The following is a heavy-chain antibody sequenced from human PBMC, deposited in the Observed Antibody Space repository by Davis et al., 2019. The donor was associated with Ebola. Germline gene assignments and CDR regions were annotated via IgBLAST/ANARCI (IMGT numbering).Heavy chain of an antibody. Sequence: AASVKVSCKASGGSINNCVITWVRQAPGRGLEWVGIINPILPTPNYAQKLHGRVAISADKSTATAYMELSSLKSEDTAVYYCAAEASPGSDAFDIWGQGTMVAVSS. J-gene: IGHJ3*02. CDR1: GGSINNCV. CDR2: INPILPTP. V-gene: IGHV1-69*04. CDR3: AAEASPGSDAFDI.